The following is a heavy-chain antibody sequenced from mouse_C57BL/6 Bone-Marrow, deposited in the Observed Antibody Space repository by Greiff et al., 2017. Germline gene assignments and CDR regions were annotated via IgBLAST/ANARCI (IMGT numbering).Heavy chain of an antibody. J-gene: IGHJ3*01. D-gene: IGHD2-2*01. Sequence: EVKLVESGGGLVQPGESLKLSCESNEYEFPSHDMYWVRKTPEKRLELVAAINSDGGSTYYPDTMERRFIISRDNTKKTLYLQMSSLRSEDTALYYCARQSSLLWLRQRFAYWGQGTLVTVSA. CDR1: EYEFPSHD. CDR3: ARQSSLLWLRQRFAY. CDR2: INSDGGST. V-gene: IGHV5-2*01.